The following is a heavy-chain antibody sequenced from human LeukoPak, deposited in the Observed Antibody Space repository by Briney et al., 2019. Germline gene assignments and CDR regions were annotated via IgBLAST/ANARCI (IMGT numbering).Heavy chain of an antibody. J-gene: IGHJ4*02. CDR1: GFTFSSYA. V-gene: IGHV3-23*01. CDR2: ISGSGGRT. D-gene: IGHD5-12*01. Sequence: GGSLRLSCAASGFTFSSYAMSWVRQAPGKGLEWVSAISGSGGRTYYADSVKGRFTISRDNYKNTLYLQMKSLRAEDTAVYYCAIRGYSGYFDYWGQGTLVTVSS. CDR3: AIRGYSGYFDY.